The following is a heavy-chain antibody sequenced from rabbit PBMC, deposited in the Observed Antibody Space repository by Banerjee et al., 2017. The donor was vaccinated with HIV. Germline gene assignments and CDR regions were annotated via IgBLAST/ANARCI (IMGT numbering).Heavy chain of an antibody. CDR2: INTSSGSA. V-gene: IGHV1S40*01. CDR3: ARARSYDDYREVNL. J-gene: IGHJ4*01. D-gene: IGHD2-1*01. CDR1: GFSFSNTYV. Sequence: QSLEESGGDLVKPGGSLTLTCTASGFSFSNTYVMCWVRQAPGKGLEWIACINTSSGSALYVSWAKGRFTISKTSWTTVTLQMTSLTAADTATYFCARARSYDDYREVNLWGPGTLVTVS.